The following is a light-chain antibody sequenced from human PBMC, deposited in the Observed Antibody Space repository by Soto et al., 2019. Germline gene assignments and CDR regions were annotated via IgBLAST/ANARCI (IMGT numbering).Light chain of an antibody. CDR1: QSVSSN. CDR2: GAS. V-gene: IGKV3-15*01. CDR3: QHYNNWPPWT. Sequence: EIVMTQSPATLSVSPGERATLSCRASQSVSSNLAWYQQKPGQAPRLLIYGASTRATGIPARFSGSGSCTASTPTISSLLSEDFPVYYCQHYNNWPPWTFGQGTKVEIK. J-gene: IGKJ1*01.